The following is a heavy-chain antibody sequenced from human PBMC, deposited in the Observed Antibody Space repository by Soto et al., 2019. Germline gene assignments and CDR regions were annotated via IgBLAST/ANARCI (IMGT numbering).Heavy chain of an antibody. CDR1: GFTFSTYS. V-gene: IGHV3-48*01. J-gene: IGHJ5*02. Sequence: GGSLRLSCAASGFTFSTYSMNWVRQAPGKGLEWVSYISSSSSTIFYTDSVKGRFTVSRDNAKNSLYLQMNSLRAEDTAVYYCASLRYSSSWLSGWFDPWGQGTLVTVSS. CDR2: ISSSSSTI. CDR3: ASLRYSSSWLSGWFDP. D-gene: IGHD6-13*01.